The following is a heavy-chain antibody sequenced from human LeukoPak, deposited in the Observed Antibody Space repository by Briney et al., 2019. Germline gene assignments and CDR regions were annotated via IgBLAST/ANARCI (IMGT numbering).Heavy chain of an antibody. CDR2: IYSSGST. D-gene: IGHD4-11*01. CDR3: ARSTLTTVVY. CDR1: GGSFSGYY. J-gene: IGHJ4*02. V-gene: IGHV4-59*01. Sequence: SETLSLTCAVYGGSFSGYYWSWIRQPPGKGLEWIGYIYSSGSTNYNPSLMSRVTISVDTSKNQFSLKLSSVTAADTAVYYCARSTLTTVVYWGQGTLVTVSS.